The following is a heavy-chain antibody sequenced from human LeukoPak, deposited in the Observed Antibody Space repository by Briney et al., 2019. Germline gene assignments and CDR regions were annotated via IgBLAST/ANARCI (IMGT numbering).Heavy chain of an antibody. CDR1: GFTFSTYW. Sequence: GGSLRLSCAASGFTFSTYWMHWVRQAPGKGLEWVSVIYSGGSTYYADSVKGRFTISRDNSKNTLYLQMNSLRVEDTAVYYCARGAITMVRGWEFDYWGQGTLVTVSS. J-gene: IGHJ4*02. D-gene: IGHD3-10*01. CDR2: IYSGGST. V-gene: IGHV3-66*01. CDR3: ARGAITMVRGWEFDY.